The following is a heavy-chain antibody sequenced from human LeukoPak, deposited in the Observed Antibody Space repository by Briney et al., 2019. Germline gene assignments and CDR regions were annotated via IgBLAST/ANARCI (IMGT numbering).Heavy chain of an antibody. CDR3: ARGGENGDYYGMDV. CDR1: GGSISSSSYY. V-gene: IGHV4-39*01. Sequence: SETLSLTCTVSGGSISSSSYYWGWIRQPPGKGLEWIGSIYYSGSTYYNPSLKSRVTISVDTSKNQFSLKLSSVTAADTAVYYCARGGENGDYYGMDVRGQGTTVTVSS. CDR2: IYYSGST. D-gene: IGHD4-17*01. J-gene: IGHJ6*02.